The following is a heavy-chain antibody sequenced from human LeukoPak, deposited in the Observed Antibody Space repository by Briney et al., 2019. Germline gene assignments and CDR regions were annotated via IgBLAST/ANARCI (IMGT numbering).Heavy chain of an antibody. Sequence: SVKVSCKASGYTFTGYYMHWVRQAPGQGLEWMGGIIPIFGTANYAQKFQGRVTITTDESTSTAYMELSSLRSEDTAVYYCARGIAAPGYYYYYMDVWGKGTTVTVSS. D-gene: IGHD6-13*01. V-gene: IGHV1-69*05. CDR2: IIPIFGTA. CDR3: ARGIAAPGYYYYYMDV. J-gene: IGHJ6*03. CDR1: GYTFTGYY.